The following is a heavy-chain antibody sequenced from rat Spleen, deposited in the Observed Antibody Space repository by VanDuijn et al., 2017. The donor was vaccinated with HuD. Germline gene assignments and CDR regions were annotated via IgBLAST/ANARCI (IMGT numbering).Heavy chain of an antibody. D-gene: IGHD1-11*01. CDR3: AKDITDYFDY. Sequence: EVQLVESGGDLVQPGRSLKLSCAASGFTFSNYDMAWVRQAPTKGLEWVASISYDCGSTYYRDSVKGRFTISRDNAKSTLYLQMESLRSEDTATYYCAKDITDYFDYWGQGTLVTVSS. CDR1: GFTFSNYD. J-gene: IGHJ3*01. CDR2: ISYDCGST. V-gene: IGHV5-20*01.